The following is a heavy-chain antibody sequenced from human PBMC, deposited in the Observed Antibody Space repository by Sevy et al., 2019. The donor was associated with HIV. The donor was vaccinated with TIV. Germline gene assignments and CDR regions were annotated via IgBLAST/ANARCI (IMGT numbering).Heavy chain of an antibody. Sequence: GSLRLFRKASGFPLGEYFMSWVQQAPGEGMEGVGFLKGDVYGGTVDHAAAVGGRFVISRDDSKTIAYLQMNDLKTEDTGVYYCTRWKAAQSIFDYWGQGALVTVSS. D-gene: IGHD6-13*01. CDR1: GFPLGEYF. J-gene: IGHJ4*02. CDR3: TRWKAAQSIFDY. CDR2: LKGDVYGGTV. V-gene: IGHV3-49*04.